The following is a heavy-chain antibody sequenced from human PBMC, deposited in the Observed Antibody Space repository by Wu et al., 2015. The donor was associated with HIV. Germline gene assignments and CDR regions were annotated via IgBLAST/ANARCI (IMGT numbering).Heavy chain of an antibody. Sequence: QVQLVQSGAEVKKPRGLSEGLLQGFWIHLHRLLYARGCDRPLDKGLSGWDGSTLTVVATNYAQKFQGRVTMTRDTSISTAYMELSRLRSDDTAVYYCARALSPYYGSGSYRNANYYGMDVWGQGTTVTVSS. CDR2: STLTVVAT. J-gene: IGHJ6*02. CDR3: ARALSPYYGSGSYRNANYYGMDV. CDR1: IHLHRLL. V-gene: IGHV1-2*02. D-gene: IGHD3-10*01.